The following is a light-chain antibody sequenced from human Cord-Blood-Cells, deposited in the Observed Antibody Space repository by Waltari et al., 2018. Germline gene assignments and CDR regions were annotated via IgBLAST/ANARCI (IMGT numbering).Light chain of an antibody. J-gene: IGLJ3*02. Sequence: QSVLTQPPSVSEAPRQRVTISCSGSSPNIGNNAVNWYHQLPGKAPKLLIYYDELLPPGVSDRFSGSKSGTSASLAISGLQSEDEADYYCAAWDDSLNGRVFGGGTKLTVL. CDR3: AAWDDSLNGRV. CDR2: YDE. V-gene: IGLV1-36*01. CDR1: SPNIGNNA.